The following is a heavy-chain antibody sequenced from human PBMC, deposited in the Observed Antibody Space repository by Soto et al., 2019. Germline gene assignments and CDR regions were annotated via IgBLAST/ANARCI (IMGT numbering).Heavy chain of an antibody. Sequence: EVQLVESGGGLVQPGGSLRLSCAASGFTFNSYEIHWVRQATGRGLEWVSAVGSAGDTFYRDSVRGRFTISRESAKNSLHLQMNSLRAEDMAVYYCARERLPGAGMYAFEFWGQGTMVTVSS. D-gene: IGHD2-15*01. CDR2: VGSAGDT. CDR1: GFTFNSYE. V-gene: IGHV3-13*01. J-gene: IGHJ3*01. CDR3: ARERLPGAGMYAFEF.